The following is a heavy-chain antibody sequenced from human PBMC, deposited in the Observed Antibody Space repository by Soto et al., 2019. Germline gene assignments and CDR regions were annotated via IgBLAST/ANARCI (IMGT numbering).Heavy chain of an antibody. J-gene: IGHJ6*03. V-gene: IGHV4-34*01. CDR1: GGSFSGYQ. D-gene: IGHD3-10*01. CDR3: ARGLILWFGEFSRRGGYYSYLDV. CDR2: LNDIGNI. Sequence: QVQLQQWGAGLLKPSETLSLTCAVYGGSFSGYQWTWIRQTPGKRLEWIGELNDIGNINYNPSLKSRVTILVDTPKKQISLKLSSVPAADTAVYYCARGLILWFGEFSRRGGYYSYLDVWGKGTTVTVSS.